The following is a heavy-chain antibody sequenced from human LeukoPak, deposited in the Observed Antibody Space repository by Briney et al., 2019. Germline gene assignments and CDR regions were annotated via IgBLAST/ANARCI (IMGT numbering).Heavy chain of an antibody. J-gene: IGHJ4*02. CDR2: ISSSGSNI. Sequence: GGSLRLSCAASGARFSDHYMSWIRQAPGKGLEWISYISSSGSNIHYADSMRGRVTISRDNTNNSLTLHMSSLRAEDTAVYYCAGALMVAAFDSWGQGTLVTVSS. CDR1: GARFSDHY. V-gene: IGHV3-11*01. CDR3: AGALMVAAFDS. D-gene: IGHD2-15*01.